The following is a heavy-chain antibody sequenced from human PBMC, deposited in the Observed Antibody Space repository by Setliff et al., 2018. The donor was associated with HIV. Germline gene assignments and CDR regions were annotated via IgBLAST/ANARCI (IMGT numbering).Heavy chain of an antibody. D-gene: IGHD1-1*01. J-gene: IGHJ6*03. CDR1: GGSISDSRYY. V-gene: IGHV4-39*07. CDR2: INHSGST. Sequence: PSETLSLTCTVSGGSISDSRYYWSWIRQSPGKGLEWIGEINHSGSTHYNPPLKSRATISVDTSKNQFSLRLNSVTAADTAVYYCAREWAARYTDNWYEGGQDHYYYYMDVWGRGTTVTVSS. CDR3: AREWAARYTDNWYEGGQDHYYYYMDV.